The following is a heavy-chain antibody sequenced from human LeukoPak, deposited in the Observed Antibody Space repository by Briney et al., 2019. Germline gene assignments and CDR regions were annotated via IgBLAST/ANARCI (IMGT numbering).Heavy chain of an antibody. Sequence: GGSLRLSCAASGFTFSSYAMHWVRQAPGKGLEWVAVISYDGSNKYYADSVKGRFTISRDNAKNSLSLQMNSLRAEDTAVYYCARDSGSWGLPDAFDIWGQGTMVTVSS. CDR1: GFTFSSYA. CDR2: ISYDGSNK. V-gene: IGHV3-30*04. J-gene: IGHJ3*02. D-gene: IGHD1-26*01. CDR3: ARDSGSWGLPDAFDI.